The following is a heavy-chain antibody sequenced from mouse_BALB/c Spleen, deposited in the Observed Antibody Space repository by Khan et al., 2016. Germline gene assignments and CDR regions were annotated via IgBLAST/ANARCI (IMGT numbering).Heavy chain of an antibody. CDR3: ARGNSYYDYDY. CDR2: IYPGDGDT. V-gene: IGHV1-87*01. J-gene: IGHJ2*01. D-gene: IGHD2-4*01. CDR1: GYTFTSYW. Sequence: QVRLQQSGAELARPGASVKLSCKASGYTFTSYWMQWVKQRPGQGLEWIGAIYPGDGDTRCTQKFKGKATLTADKSSSTAYMQLSSLASEDSAVYYCARGNSYYDYDYWGQGTTLTVSS.